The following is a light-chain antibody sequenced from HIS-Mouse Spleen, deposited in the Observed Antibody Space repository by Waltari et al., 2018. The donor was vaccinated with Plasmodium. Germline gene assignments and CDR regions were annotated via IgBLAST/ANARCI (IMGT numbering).Light chain of an antibody. CDR2: DVS. J-gene: IGLJ2*01. CDR1: SSDVGGYNY. V-gene: IGLV2-11*01. CDR3: CSYAGSYTLV. Sequence: QSALTQPRPVSGSPGQPVPISCTGPSSDVGGYNYISGYQQHPGKAPKLMIYDVSKRPSGVPDRFSGSKSGNTASLTISGLQAEDEADYYCCSYAGSYTLVFGGGTKLTVL.